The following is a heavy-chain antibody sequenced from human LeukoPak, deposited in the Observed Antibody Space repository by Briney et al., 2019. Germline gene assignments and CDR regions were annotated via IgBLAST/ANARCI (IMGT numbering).Heavy chain of an antibody. D-gene: IGHD2-15*01. J-gene: IGHJ5*02. CDR1: GYTFTGYY. CDR3: ARDLPYCSGGSCYPGGHYNWFDP. V-gene: IGHV1-2*02. CDR2: INPNSGGT. Sequence: GASVKVSCKASGYTFTGYYMHWVRQAPGQGLEWMGWINPNSGGTNYAQKFQGRVTMTRDTSISTAYMELSRLRSDDTAVYYCARDLPYCSGGSCYPGGHYNWFDPWGQGTLVTVSS.